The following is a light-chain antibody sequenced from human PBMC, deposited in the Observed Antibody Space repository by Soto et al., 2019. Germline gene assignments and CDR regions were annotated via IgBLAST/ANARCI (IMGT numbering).Light chain of an antibody. J-gene: IGKJ2*01. Sequence: EIVMTQSPGTLSLSPGERATLSCRASQSVSRYLGWYQQKPGQAPRLLIYDASNRATGIPARFSGSGSGTDFTLGISSLELEDFATYYCQQTRRAPRTFGPGTKLEIK. V-gene: IGKV3-11*01. CDR1: QSVSRY. CDR2: DAS. CDR3: QQTRRAPRT.